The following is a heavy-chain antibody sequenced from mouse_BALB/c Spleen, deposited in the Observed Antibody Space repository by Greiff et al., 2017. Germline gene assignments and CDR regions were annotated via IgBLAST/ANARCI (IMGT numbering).Heavy chain of an antibody. Sequence: DVKLVESGGGLVKPGGSLKLSCAASGFAFSSYDMSWVRQTPEKRLEWVAYISSGGGSTYYPDTVKGRFTISRDNAKNTLYLQMSSLKSEDTAMYYCASYGYDDYAMDYWGQGTSVTVSS. CDR1: GFAFSSYD. D-gene: IGHD2-2*01. CDR3: ASYGYDDYAMDY. CDR2: ISSGGGST. V-gene: IGHV5-12-1*01. J-gene: IGHJ4*01.